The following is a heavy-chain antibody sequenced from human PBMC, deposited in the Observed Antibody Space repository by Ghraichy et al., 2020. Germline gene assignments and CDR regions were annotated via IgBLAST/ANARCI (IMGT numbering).Heavy chain of an antibody. CDR2: ISGSGSTT. D-gene: IGHD6-13*01. V-gene: IGHV3-23*01. Sequence: GALNISCAASGFTFSSFAMNWVRQAPGKGLEWVSSISGSGSTTYYADSVKGRFTISRDNSKNTLYLQMNSLRAEDTAIYYCAKDSGGSSWYRGAFDIWGQGTMVTVSS. CDR3: AKDSGGSSWYRGAFDI. CDR1: GFTFSSFA. J-gene: IGHJ3*02.